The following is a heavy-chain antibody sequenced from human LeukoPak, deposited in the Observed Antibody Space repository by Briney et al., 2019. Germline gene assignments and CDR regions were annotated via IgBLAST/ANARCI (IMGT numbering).Heavy chain of an antibody. Sequence: SETLSLTCTVSGGSISSSSYYWGWIRQPPGKGLGWIGSIYYSGSTYYNPSLKSRVTISVYTSKNQFSLNLSSVTAADTAVYYCAVAWGQVVNFWGQGTLVTVSS. CDR1: GGSISSSSYY. J-gene: IGHJ4*02. V-gene: IGHV4-39*01. CDR3: AVAWGQVVNF. D-gene: IGHD3-16*01. CDR2: IYYSGST.